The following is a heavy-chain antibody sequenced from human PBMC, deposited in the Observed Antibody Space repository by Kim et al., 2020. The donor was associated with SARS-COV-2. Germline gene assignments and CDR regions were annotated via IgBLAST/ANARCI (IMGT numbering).Heavy chain of an antibody. V-gene: IGHV3-49*04. Sequence: GGSLRLSCTASGFTFGDYAMSWVRQAPGKGLEWVGFIRSKAYGGTTEYAASVKGRFTISRDDSKSIAYLQMNSLKTEDTAVYYCTRDRIRYGGYYGMDVWGQGTTVTVSS. CDR2: IRSKAYGGTT. D-gene: IGHD3-16*01. CDR3: TRDRIRYGGYYGMDV. CDR1: GFTFGDYA. J-gene: IGHJ6*02.